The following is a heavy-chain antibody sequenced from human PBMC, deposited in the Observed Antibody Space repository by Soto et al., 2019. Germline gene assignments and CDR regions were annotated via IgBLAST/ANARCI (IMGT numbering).Heavy chain of an antibody. CDR1: GVTISYGGYS. Sequence: SDTLSLTCSVSGVTISYGGYSWSWIRQAPGKGLEWLGYISHVEMTYYNPSFQSRLSLSIDRTRNQFFLSLSSMNAADKAVYYCARGGGYDSFDFWGQGIQVTVSS. CDR2: ISHVEMT. D-gene: IGHD3-3*01. V-gene: IGHV4-30-2*01. CDR3: ARGGGYDSFDF. J-gene: IGHJ4*02.